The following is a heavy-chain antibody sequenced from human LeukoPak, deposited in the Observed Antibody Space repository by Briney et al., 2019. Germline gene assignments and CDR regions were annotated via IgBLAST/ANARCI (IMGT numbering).Heavy chain of an antibody. Sequence: GGSLRLSCAASGFTFSSYWMSWVRQAPGKGLEWVANIKQDGSEKYYVDSVKGRFTISRDSAKNSLYLQMNSLRAEDTAVYYCARVDIVATISKYYFDYWGQGTLVTVSS. V-gene: IGHV3-7*01. J-gene: IGHJ4*02. CDR3: ARVDIVATISKYYFDY. CDR2: IKQDGSEK. D-gene: IGHD5-12*01. CDR1: GFTFSSYW.